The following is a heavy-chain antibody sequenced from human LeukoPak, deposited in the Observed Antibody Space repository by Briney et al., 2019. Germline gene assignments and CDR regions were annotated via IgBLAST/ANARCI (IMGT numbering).Heavy chain of an antibody. CDR2: IYYSGST. Sequence: SQTLSLTCTVSGGSISSGGYYWSWIRQHPGKGLEWIGYIYYSGSTYYNPSLKSRVTISVDTSKNQFSLKLSSVTAADTAVYYCARLFTPSYYYDSATQDYWGQGTLVTVSS. D-gene: IGHD3-22*01. CDR3: ARLFTPSYYYDSATQDY. V-gene: IGHV4-31*03. CDR1: GGSISSGGYY. J-gene: IGHJ4*02.